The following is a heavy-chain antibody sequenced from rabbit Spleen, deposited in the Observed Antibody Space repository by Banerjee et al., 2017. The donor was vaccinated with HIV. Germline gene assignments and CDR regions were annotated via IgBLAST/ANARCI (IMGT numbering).Heavy chain of an antibody. CDR3: ARDSGSSFSSYGMDL. CDR2: INIVTGKA. CDR1: GFSFNSIFW. J-gene: IGHJ6*01. V-gene: IGHV1S40*01. D-gene: IGHD8-1*01. Sequence: QSLEESGGGLVKPGASLTLTCTTSGFSFNSIFWLCWVRQAPGKGLEWTACINIVTGKAVYASWAKGRFTISKTSSTTVTLRMTSLTAADTATYFCARDSGSSFSSYGMDLWGQGTLVTVS.